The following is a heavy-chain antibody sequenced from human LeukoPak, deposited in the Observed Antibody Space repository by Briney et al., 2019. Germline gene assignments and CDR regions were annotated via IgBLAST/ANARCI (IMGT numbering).Heavy chain of an antibody. V-gene: IGHV3-48*03. D-gene: IGHD1-26*01. CDR3: TRGDPHADL. CDR1: GFDLSTYE. J-gene: IGHJ5*02. CDR2: ITISGHTK. Sequence: GSLRLSRAASGFDLSTYEMNWVRQAPGKGLEWIADITISGHTKNYADSVKGRFSISRDNARTSLYLQMHSLRVEDTGVYYCTRGDPHADLWGQGTLVTVSS.